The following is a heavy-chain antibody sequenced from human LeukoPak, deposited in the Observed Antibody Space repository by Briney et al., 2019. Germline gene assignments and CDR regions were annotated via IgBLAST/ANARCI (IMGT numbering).Heavy chain of an antibody. J-gene: IGHJ4*02. V-gene: IGHV3-48*03. D-gene: IGHD6-6*01. Sequence: GGSLRLSCAVSGFTFSSYEMNWVRQAPGEGLEWVSYISGRGSSIYYADSVKGRFTTSRDNPKNSLYLQMNSLRAEDTAIYYCAREYASSSVNVFDDWGGQSLVTVPS. CDR3: AREYASSSVNVFDD. CDR2: ISGRGSSI. CDR1: GFTFSSYE.